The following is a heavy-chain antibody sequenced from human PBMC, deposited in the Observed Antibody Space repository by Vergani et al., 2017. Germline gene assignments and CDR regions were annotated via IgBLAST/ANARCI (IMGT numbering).Heavy chain of an antibody. J-gene: IGHJ3*02. CDR3: ARGGCSSAICYPIRWSIGAFDI. D-gene: IGHD2-2*01. CDR1: GGTFSSYA. V-gene: IGHV1-69*01. Sequence: QVQLVQSGAEVKKPGSSVKVSCKASGGTFSSYAISWVRQAPGQGLEWMGGIIPIFGTANYAQKFQGRVTITADESTSTAYMELSSLRSEDTAVYYCARGGCSSAICYPIRWSIGAFDIWGQGTMVTVSS. CDR2: IIPIFGTA.